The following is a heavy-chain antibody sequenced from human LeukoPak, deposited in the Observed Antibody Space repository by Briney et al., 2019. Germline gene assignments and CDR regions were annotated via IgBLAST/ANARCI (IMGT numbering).Heavy chain of an antibody. Sequence: SETLSLTCAVSGGPFSGYYWTWIRQPPGKGLEWIGEINHSGSTNYNPSLKSRVTISVDTSKNQFSLKLSSVTAADTAVYYCARRIALARGFDYWGQGTLVTVSS. D-gene: IGHD6-13*01. CDR2: INHSGST. CDR1: GGPFSGYY. J-gene: IGHJ4*02. CDR3: ARRIALARGFDY. V-gene: IGHV4-34*01.